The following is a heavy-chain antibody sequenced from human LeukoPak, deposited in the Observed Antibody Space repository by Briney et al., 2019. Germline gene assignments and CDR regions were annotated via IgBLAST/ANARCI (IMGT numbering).Heavy chain of an antibody. CDR3: ASPSGSYPNFDY. V-gene: IGHV1-69*05. J-gene: IGHJ4*02. CDR2: IIPIFGTA. Sequence: GASVKVSCKASGGTLSSYAISWVRQAPGQGLEWMGGIIPIFGTANYAQKFQGRVTITTDESTSTAYMELSSLRSEDTAVYYCASPSGSYPNFDYWGQGTLVTVSS. CDR1: GGTLSSYA. D-gene: IGHD1-26*01.